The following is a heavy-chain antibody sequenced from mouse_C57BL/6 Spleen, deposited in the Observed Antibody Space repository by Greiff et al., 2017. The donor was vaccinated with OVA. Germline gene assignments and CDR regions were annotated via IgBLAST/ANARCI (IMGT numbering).Heavy chain of an antibody. V-gene: IGHV1-80*01. CDR1: GYAFSSYW. J-gene: IGHJ4*01. Sequence: QVQLKQSGAELVKPGASVKISCKASGYAFSSYWMNWVKQRPGKGLEWIGQIYPGDGDTNYNGKFKGKATLTADKSSSTAYMQLSSLTSEDSAVYFCARRNDGYSYAMDCWGQGTTVTVSS. CDR3: ARRNDGYSYAMDC. CDR2: IYPGDGDT. D-gene: IGHD2-3*01.